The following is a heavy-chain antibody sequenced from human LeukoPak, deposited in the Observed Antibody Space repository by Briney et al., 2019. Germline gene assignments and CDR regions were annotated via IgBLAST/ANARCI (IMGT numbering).Heavy chain of an antibody. CDR1: GYIFTKYV. D-gene: IGHD2-21*01. CDR3: ARDDCGDTCYPGGY. Sequence: ASVKVFCKASGYIFTKYVVHWVRQAPGQRPEWMGWIKAGNGDTKYSQNFQDRLTITRDTSASTVYMGLSSLTSEDTALYYCARDDCGDTCYPGGYWGQGTLVTVSS. J-gene: IGHJ4*02. V-gene: IGHV1-3*01. CDR2: IKAGNGDT.